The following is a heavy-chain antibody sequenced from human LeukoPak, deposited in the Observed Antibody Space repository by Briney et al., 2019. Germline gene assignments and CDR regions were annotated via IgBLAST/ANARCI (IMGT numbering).Heavy chain of an antibody. CDR1: GYTFTSYG. CDR2: ISAYNGNT. J-gene: IGHJ4*02. D-gene: IGHD3-22*01. Sequence: GASVKVSCKASGYTFTSYGIGWVRQAPGQGLEWMGWISAYNGNTNYAQELQGRVTMTTDTSTSTAYMELRSLRSDDTAVYYCARDFESSGYYYAFDYWGQGTLVTVSS. CDR3: ARDFESSGYYYAFDY. V-gene: IGHV1-18*01.